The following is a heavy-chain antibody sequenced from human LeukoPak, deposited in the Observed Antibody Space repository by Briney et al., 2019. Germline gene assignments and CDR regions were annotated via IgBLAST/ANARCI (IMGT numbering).Heavy chain of an antibody. CDR3: ARGAPYCSGGSCYIDY. CDR2: ISSYNGDT. Sequence: ASVKVSWKASGYTFTSYGISWVRQAPAQGLEWMGWISSYNGDTNYAQKLQGRVTMTTDTSTSTAYMELRSLRPDDTAVYYCARGAPYCSGGSCYIDYWGQGTLVTVSS. J-gene: IGHJ4*02. V-gene: IGHV1-18*04. D-gene: IGHD2-15*01. CDR1: GYTFTSYG.